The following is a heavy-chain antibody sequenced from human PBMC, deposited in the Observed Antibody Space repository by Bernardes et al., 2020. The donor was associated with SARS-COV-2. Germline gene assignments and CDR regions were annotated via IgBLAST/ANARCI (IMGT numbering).Heavy chain of an antibody. CDR2: IHDSGYI. CDR1: GGSISSDY. CDR3: TRGRNCNGGTCNPAYTLDV. V-gene: IGHV4-59*01. Sequence: SETLSLTCSVSGGSISSDYWSWLRQPPGKGLEWIGCIHDSGYINQNPSLKSRVRMSVDASKHQFSLKLDSVTAADTAVYYCTRGRNCNGGTCNPAYTLDVWGQGATVTVSS. D-gene: IGHD2-15*01. J-gene: IGHJ6*02.